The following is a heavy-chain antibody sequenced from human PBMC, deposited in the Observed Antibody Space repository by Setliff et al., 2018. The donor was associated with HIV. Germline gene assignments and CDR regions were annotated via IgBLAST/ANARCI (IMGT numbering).Heavy chain of an antibody. CDR3: VRENDLLDAFDI. CDR1: GGSISSGGFY. D-gene: IGHD1-1*01. V-gene: IGHV4-31*03. CDR2: IYYSGST. Sequence: SETLSLTCTVTGGSISSGGFYWTWIRQHPGKGLEWIGYIYYSGSTYYNPSLKSRVTISVDTSKNQFSLQLNSVTPEDTAVYYCVRENDLLDAFDIWGQGTMVTVSS. J-gene: IGHJ3*02.